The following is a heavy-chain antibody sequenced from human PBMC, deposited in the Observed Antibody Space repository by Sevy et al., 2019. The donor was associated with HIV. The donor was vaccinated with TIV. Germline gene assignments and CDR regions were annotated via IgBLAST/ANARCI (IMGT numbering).Heavy chain of an antibody. Sequence: GGSLRLSCADSGFTFSSYTMNRVRQAPGKGLEWVSSISSTRNYIYYADSLKGRFSISRDNAKNSLYLQMNSLRAEDTAVYYCARGSHDYGDYDRDVGFDYWGQGTLVTVSS. CDR1: GFTFSSYT. CDR2: ISSTRNYI. D-gene: IGHD4-17*01. J-gene: IGHJ4*02. CDR3: ARGSHDYGDYDRDVGFDY. V-gene: IGHV3-21*01.